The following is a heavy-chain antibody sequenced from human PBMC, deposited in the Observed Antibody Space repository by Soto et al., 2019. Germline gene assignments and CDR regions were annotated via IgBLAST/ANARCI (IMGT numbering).Heavy chain of an antibody. Sequence: SETLSLTCAVSGGSFTSNNWWSWVRQPPGQGLEWIGEIYRTGSTNYNPSLKSRVPISLDKSENQFSLKVTSLTAADTAVYYCASRDPGTSVDYWGQGTLVTVSS. D-gene: IGHD1-7*01. V-gene: IGHV4-4*02. CDR2: IYRTGST. CDR3: ASRDPGTSVDY. J-gene: IGHJ4*02. CDR1: GGSFTSNNW.